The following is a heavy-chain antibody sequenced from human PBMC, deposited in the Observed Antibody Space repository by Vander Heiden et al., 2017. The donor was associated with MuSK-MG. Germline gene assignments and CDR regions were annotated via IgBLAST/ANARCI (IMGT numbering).Heavy chain of an antibody. D-gene: IGHD3-22*01. J-gene: IGHJ4*02. CDR2: IKQDGSEK. Sequence: EVPLGESGGGLVQPRGSLRIPCAASGFTCCCYWMSWVRQAPGKGLEWLANIKQDGSEKYYVDVWKGRFTISRDNAKNSLYMQMNSLRAEETTVYYCARDVRYDSSGYPLDDWGQGTMVTVSS. CDR1: GFTCCCYW. V-gene: IGHV3-7*01. CDR3: ARDVRYDSSGYPLDD.